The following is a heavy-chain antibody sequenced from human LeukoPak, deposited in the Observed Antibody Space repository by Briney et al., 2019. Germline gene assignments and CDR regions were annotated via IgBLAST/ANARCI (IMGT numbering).Heavy chain of an antibody. CDR3: AREVEYSAEYFQH. V-gene: IGHV3-30-3*01. D-gene: IGHD2-15*01. CDR1: GFTFSSYA. Sequence: GGSLRLSGAASGFTFSSYAMHWVRQAPGKGLEWVAVISYDGSNKYYADSVKGRFTISRDNSKNTLYLQMNSLRAEDTAVYYCAREVEYSAEYFQHWGQGTLVTVSS. CDR2: ISYDGSNK. J-gene: IGHJ1*01.